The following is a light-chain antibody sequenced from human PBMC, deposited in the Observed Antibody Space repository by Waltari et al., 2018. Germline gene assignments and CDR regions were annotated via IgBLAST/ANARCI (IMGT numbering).Light chain of an antibody. CDR2: AAS. V-gene: IGKV1-6*01. CDR1: QAISND. J-gene: IGKJ1*01. CDR3: LQDYIFPLT. Sequence: AIQMTQSPSFLSASVGDRVTITCRASQAISNDLGWYQQRPGKAPKLLIYAASTLQNNVPSRFSGSGSGTDFTLTISSLQPDDFATYFCLQDYIFPLTFGPGSTVEIK.